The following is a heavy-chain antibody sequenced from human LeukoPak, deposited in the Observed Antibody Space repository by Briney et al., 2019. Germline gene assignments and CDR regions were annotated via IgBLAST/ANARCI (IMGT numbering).Heavy chain of an antibody. D-gene: IGHD4-11*01. J-gene: IGHJ4*02. Sequence: GRSLRLSCAASKFTISNYGMHWVRQAPGKGLEWVAVIWNDGSSQYYADSVKGRFTVSRDNSQKTLYLQMNSLRPEDTAVYYFAKDAERGFDYSNSLEKWGQGTLVTVSS. CDR1: KFTISNYG. V-gene: IGHV3-33*06. CDR3: AKDAERGFDYSNSLEK. CDR2: IWNDGSSQ.